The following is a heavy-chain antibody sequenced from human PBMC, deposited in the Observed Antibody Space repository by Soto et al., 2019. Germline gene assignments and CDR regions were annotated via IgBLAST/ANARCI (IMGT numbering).Heavy chain of an antibody. D-gene: IGHD3-22*01. Sequence: ASVKVSCKASGYTFIGYYMYWVRQAPGQGLEWMGWINPNSGDTNYAQKFQGRVTMTRDTSISTAYTELSRLRFDDTAVYYCARARTNYYNTSDYDFWGQGTLVTVSS. CDR2: INPNSGDT. CDR1: GYTFIGYY. CDR3: ARARTNYYNTSDYDF. V-gene: IGHV1-2*02. J-gene: IGHJ4*02.